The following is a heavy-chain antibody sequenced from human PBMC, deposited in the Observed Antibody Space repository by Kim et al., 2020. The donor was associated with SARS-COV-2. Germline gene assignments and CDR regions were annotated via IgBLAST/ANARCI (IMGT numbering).Heavy chain of an antibody. J-gene: IGHJ3*02. V-gene: IGHV1-8*01. CDR3: ARLVVPELLWFDLGRFDI. CDR2: MNPNRGDE. D-gene: IGHD3-10*01. Sequence: MGWMNPNRGDEAYAQNFQGRVTMTRNTSISTAYMELSSLRSEDTAVYYCARLVVPELLWFDLGRFDIWGQGTMVTVSS.